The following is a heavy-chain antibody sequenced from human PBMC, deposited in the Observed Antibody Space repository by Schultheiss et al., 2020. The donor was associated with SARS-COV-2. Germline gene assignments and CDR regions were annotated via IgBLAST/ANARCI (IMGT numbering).Heavy chain of an antibody. V-gene: IGHV3-30*01. D-gene: IGHD6-13*01. CDR2: ISYDGSNK. Sequence: GESLKISCAASGFTFSSYAMSWVRQAPGKGLEWVAVISYDGSNKYYADSVKGRFTISRDNSKNTLYLQMNSLRAEDTAVYYCARDGEGIAAAGPFDYWGQGTLVTVSS. CDR3: ARDGEGIAAAGPFDY. J-gene: IGHJ4*02. CDR1: GFTFSSYA.